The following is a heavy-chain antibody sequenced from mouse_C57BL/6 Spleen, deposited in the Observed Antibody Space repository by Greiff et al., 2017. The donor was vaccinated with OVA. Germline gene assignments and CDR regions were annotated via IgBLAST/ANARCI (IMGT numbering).Heavy chain of an antibody. CDR2: ISGGGGNT. CDR1: GFTFSSYT. J-gene: IGHJ3*01. V-gene: IGHV5-9*01. D-gene: IGHD1-1*01. CDR3: ARHVTTVVATPFAC. Sequence: EVQLMESGGGLVKPGGSLKLSCAASGFTFSSYTMSWVRQTPEKRLEWVATISGGGGNTYYPDSVKGRFTISRDNAKNTLYLQMSSLRSEDTALYYCARHVTTVVATPFACWGKGTLVTVSA.